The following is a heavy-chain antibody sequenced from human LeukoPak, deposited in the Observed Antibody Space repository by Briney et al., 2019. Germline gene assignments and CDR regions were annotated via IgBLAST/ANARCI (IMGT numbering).Heavy chain of an antibody. CDR3: ARDNSVGDTAWWFDP. D-gene: IGHD1-26*01. J-gene: IGHJ5*02. V-gene: IGHV1-8*02. CDR2: MNPNRGNT. Sequence: ASVKVSCKASGYSFTNYDINWVRQATGQGLEWMGWMNPNRGNTGYAQKFQGRVTMTRNTSISTAYMELSRLRSEDQAVYYCARDNSVGDTAWWFDPWGQGTLVTVSS. CDR1: GYSFTNYD.